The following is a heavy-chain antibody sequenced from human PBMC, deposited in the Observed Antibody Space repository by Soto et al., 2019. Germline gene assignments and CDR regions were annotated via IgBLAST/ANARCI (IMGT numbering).Heavy chain of an antibody. CDR2: ISYSGTT. Sequence: PSETLSLTCTVSGDSISSNNNYWSWIRQPPGEGLEWIGFISYSGTTSYSPSLKSRVAISLDTSKNQFSLSLSSVTAADTAVSYCARGRGYSYGLDPWGQGTLVPVSS. J-gene: IGHJ5*02. D-gene: IGHD5-18*01. CDR1: GDSISSNNNY. V-gene: IGHV4-30-4*01. CDR3: ARGRGYSYGLDP.